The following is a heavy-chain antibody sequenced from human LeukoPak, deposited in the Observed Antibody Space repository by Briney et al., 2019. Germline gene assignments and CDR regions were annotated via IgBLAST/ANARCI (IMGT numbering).Heavy chain of an antibody. J-gene: IGHJ6*02. CDR3: AVGATMGAANGMDV. D-gene: IGHD1-26*01. Sequence: QPGGSLRLSCAASGFTFSSYGMHWVRQAPGKGLEWVAVISYDGSNKYYADSVKGRFTISRDNSKNTLYLQMSSLRAEDTAVYYCAVGATMGAANGMDVWGQGTTVTVSS. V-gene: IGHV3-30*03. CDR1: GFTFSSYG. CDR2: ISYDGSNK.